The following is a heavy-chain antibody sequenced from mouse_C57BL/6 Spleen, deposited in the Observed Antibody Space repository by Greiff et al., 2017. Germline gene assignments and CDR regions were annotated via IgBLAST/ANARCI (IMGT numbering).Heavy chain of an antibody. J-gene: IGHJ2*01. Sequence: QVQLQQSGPELVKPGASVKISCKASGYAFSSSWMNWVKQRPGKGLEWIGRIYPGDGDTNYNGKFKGKATLTADKSSSTAYMQLSSLTSEDSAVYICARGDDSDGGGFDYWGQGTTLTVSS. CDR1: GYAFSSSW. V-gene: IGHV1-82*01. CDR2: IYPGDGDT. CDR3: ARGDDSDGGGFDY.